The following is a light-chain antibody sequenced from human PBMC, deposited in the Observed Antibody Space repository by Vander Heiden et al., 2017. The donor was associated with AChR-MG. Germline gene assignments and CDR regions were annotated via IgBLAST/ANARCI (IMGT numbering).Light chain of an antibody. Sequence: DGALTQSPLSLPVTLGQPASIPCRSSQSLVHSDKNTYLNGLQQQTGRPPSRLIYEVSNRVSGVPDRFSSSGSGTAYTLNISSVQAEDVGIYYCMQGTHCPPWTFGQGTKVEIK. CDR2: EVS. J-gene: IGKJ1*01. CDR1: QSLVHSDKNTY. CDR3: MQGTHCPPWT. V-gene: IGKV2-30*02.